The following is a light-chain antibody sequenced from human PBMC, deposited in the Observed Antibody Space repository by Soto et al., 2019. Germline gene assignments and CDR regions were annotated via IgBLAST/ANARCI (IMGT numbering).Light chain of an antibody. CDR1: SSDVGGYDR. CDR2: DVN. CDR3: CSYVGSSSLV. V-gene: IGLV2-14*01. J-gene: IGLJ1*01. Sequence: QSVVPQPAPLVGAPGQPITKYFTGNSSDVGGYDRVSWYQQHPGRAPKVMIYDVNSRPSGVSNRFSGSKSGNTASLTISGLQAEDEAEYYCCSYVGSSSLVFGTGTKVTV.